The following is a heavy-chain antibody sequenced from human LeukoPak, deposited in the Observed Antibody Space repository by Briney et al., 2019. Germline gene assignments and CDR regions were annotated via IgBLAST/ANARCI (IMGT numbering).Heavy chain of an antibody. CDR3: AGEGSWRNWLDP. Sequence: GGSLRLSCAASGFTFSSYWMSWVRQAPGKGLEWVAKIKQDGSEKYYVDSVKGRFSISRDNAKNSLYLEMNSLRAEDTAVYYCAGEGSWRNWLDPWGQGTLVTVSS. CDR2: IKQDGSEK. V-gene: IGHV3-7*05. J-gene: IGHJ5*02. D-gene: IGHD6-19*01. CDR1: GFTFSSYW.